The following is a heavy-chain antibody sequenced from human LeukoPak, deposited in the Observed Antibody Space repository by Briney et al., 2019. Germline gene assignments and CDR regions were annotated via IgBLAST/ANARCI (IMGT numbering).Heavy chain of an antibody. CDR1: GYSFTTHW. V-gene: IGHV5-51*01. Sequence: RGESLKISCKGSGYSFTTHWIGWVRQMPGKGLEWMGIIYPDDSNTRYSPSFQGQVTLSADRSINTAYLHWTTLRALDTAIYYCARPYCNGGGCYSDAFDVWGQGTMVTVSS. D-gene: IGHD2-15*01. J-gene: IGHJ3*01. CDR2: IYPDDSNT. CDR3: ARPYCNGGGCYSDAFDV.